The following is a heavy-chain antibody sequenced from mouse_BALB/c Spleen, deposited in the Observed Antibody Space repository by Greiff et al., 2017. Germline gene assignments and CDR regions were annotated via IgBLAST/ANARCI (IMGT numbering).Heavy chain of an antibody. CDR2: ILPGSGST. CDR1: GYTFSSYW. CDR3: ARRVITTEY. D-gene: IGHD2-4*01. J-gene: IGHJ4*01. Sequence: QVQLQQSGAELMKPGASVKISCKATGYTFSSYWIEWVKQRPGHGLEWIGEILPGSGSTNYNEKFKGKATFTADTSSDTAYMQLSSLTSEDSAVYYCARRVITTEYWGQGTSVTVSS. V-gene: IGHV1-9*01.